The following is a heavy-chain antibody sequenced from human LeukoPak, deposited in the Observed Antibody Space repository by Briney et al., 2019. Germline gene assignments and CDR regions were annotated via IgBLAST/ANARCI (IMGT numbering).Heavy chain of an antibody. D-gene: IGHD1-26*01. CDR3: AKDLALGD. CDR1: GFTFSGYG. CDR2: ISHDGSNK. J-gene: IGHJ4*02. V-gene: IGHV3-30*18. Sequence: QTGGSLRLSCAASGFTFSGYGMHWVRQAPGKGLEWVAVISHDGSNKYYADSVKGRFTISRDNSKNTLYLQMNSLRAEDTAVYYCAKDLALGDWGQGTLVTVSS.